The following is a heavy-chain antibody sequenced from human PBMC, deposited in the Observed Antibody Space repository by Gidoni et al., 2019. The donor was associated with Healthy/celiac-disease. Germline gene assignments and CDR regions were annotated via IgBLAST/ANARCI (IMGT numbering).Heavy chain of an antibody. CDR2: INPNSGGK. CDR1: GCTFTGYY. D-gene: IGHD6-13*01. J-gene: IGHJ6*02. Sequence: QVQLVQSGAEVKKPGASVKVSCKASGCTFTGYYMHWVRQAAGQAREWMGWINPNSGGKNYAQKFQGWVTRTRDTSISTAYMELSRLRADDTAVYYCARDQRSSWLYPMDVWGQGTTVTVSS. V-gene: IGHV1-2*04. CDR3: ARDQRSSWLYPMDV.